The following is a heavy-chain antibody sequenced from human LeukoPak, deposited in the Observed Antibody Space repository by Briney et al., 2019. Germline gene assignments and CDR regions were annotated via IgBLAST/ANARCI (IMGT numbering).Heavy chain of an antibody. CDR2: IYHSGST. D-gene: IGHD1-26*01. CDR1: GGSISSGGYS. J-gene: IGHJ3*02. V-gene: IGHV4-30-2*01. Sequence: SQTLSLTCAVSGGSISSGGYSWGWIRQPPGKGLEWIGYIYHSGSTYYNPSLKSRVTISVDRSKNQFSLKLSSVTAADTAVYYCATGGSYYAAFDIWGQGTMVTVSS. CDR3: ATGGSYYAAFDI.